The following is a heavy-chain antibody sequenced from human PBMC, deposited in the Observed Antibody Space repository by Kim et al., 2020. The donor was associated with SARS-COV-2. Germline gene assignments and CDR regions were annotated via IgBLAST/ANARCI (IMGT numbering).Heavy chain of an antibody. CDR1: GGSISSSNYY. CDR2: IFYSGNT. Sequence: SATLSLTCTVSGGSISSSNYYWGWLRQPPGKGLEWIGAIFYSGNTYYSPSLRSRVTISVDMSKNQFSLRLSSVTAADTAVYYCARHSRGYCSSTSCHTGDWGQGTLVTVSS. D-gene: IGHD2-2*02. J-gene: IGHJ4*02. CDR3: ARHSRGYCSSTSCHTGD. V-gene: IGHV4-39*01.